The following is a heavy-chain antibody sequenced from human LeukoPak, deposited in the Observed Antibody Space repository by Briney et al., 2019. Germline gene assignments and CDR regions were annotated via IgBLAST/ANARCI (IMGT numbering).Heavy chain of an antibody. CDR2: ISSSSSYI. V-gene: IGHV3-21*01. D-gene: IGHD3-10*01. Sequence: PGGSLRLSCAASGFTFSSYSMNWVRQAPGKGLEWVSSISSSSSYIYYADSVKGRFTISRDNAKNSLYLQMNSLRAEDTAVYYCARTQLLWFGEPYDAFDIWGQGTMVTVSS. J-gene: IGHJ3*02. CDR1: GFTFSSYS. CDR3: ARTQLLWFGEPYDAFDI.